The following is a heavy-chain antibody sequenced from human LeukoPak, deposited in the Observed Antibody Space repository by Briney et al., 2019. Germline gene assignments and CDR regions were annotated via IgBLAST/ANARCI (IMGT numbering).Heavy chain of an antibody. CDR2: IYPGDSDT. D-gene: IGHD5-18*01. Sequence: GESLKISCKGSGYSFTSYWIGWVRQMPGKGLEWMGIIYPGDSDTRYSPSFQGQVTISADKSISTASLQWSSLKASDTAMYYCARHRPFGGYSYVSDPVLYYFDYWGQGTLVTVSS. CDR3: ARHRPFGGYSYVSDPVLYYFDY. J-gene: IGHJ4*02. V-gene: IGHV5-51*01. CDR1: GYSFTSYW.